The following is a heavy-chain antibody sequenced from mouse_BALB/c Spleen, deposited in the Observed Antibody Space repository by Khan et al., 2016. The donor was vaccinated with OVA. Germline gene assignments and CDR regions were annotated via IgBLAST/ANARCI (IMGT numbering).Heavy chain of an antibody. CDR2: ISYGGST. J-gene: IGHJ4*01. CDR1: GYSITSDYA. CDR3: ARKNYYGYAMDY. Sequence: EVQLQESGPGLVKPSQSLSLTCTVTGYSITSDYAWDWIRQFPGNKLEWMGYISYGGSTSSNPSLKSRISITRDTSQNPFFLQLNSVTTEDTATYYCARKNYYGYAMDYGGQGTSVTVSS. D-gene: IGHD1-1*01. V-gene: IGHV3-2*02.